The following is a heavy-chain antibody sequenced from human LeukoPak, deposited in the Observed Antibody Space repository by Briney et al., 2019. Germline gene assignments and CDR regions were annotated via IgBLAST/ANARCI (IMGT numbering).Heavy chain of an antibody. D-gene: IGHD2-15*01. CDR1: GYTFTSYD. J-gene: IGHJ6*02. CDR2: MNPNSGNT. Sequence: ASVKVSCKASGYTFTSYDINWVRQATGQGVEWMGWMNPNSGNTGYAQKFQGRVTMTRNTSISTAYMELSSLRSEDTAVYYCAREDVVVVAGVRNGMDVWGQGTTVTVSS. CDR3: AREDVVVVAGVRNGMDV. V-gene: IGHV1-8*01.